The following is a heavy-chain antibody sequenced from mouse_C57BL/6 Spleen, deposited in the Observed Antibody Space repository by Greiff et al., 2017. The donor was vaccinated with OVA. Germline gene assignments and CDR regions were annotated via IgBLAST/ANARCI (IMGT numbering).Heavy chain of an antibody. CDR3: ARRSNYYGSSYLDY. CDR1: GYTFTSYW. J-gene: IGHJ2*01. Sequence: VQLQQPGAELVKPGASVKLSCKASGYTFTSYWMQWVKQRPGQGLEWIGEIDPSDSYTNYNQKFKGKATLTVDTSSSTAYMQLSSLTSEDSAVYYCARRSNYYGSSYLDYWGQGTTLTVSS. V-gene: IGHV1-50*01. CDR2: IDPSDSYT. D-gene: IGHD1-1*01.